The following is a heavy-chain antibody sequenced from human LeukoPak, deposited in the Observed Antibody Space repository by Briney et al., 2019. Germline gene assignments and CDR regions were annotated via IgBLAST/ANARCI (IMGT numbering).Heavy chain of an antibody. Sequence: GGSLRLSCAASGFTFSSYAMSWVRQAPGKGLEWVSAISSSGSTIYYADSVKGRFTISRDNAKNSLYLQMNSLRAEDTAVYYCCGSVLYSSYYFDYWGRGTLVTVSS. CDR1: GFTFSSYA. CDR3: CGSVLYSSYYFDY. V-gene: IGHV3-48*03. CDR2: ISSSGSTI. D-gene: IGHD5-18*01. J-gene: IGHJ4*02.